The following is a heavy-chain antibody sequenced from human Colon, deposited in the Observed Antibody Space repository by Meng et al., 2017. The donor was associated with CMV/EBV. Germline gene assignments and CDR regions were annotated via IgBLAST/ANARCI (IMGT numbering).Heavy chain of an antibody. V-gene: IGHV3-9*01. Sequence: GGSLRLSCTTSGFNFDDYAMHWVRQVPGEGLEWVAGIGWNSNSISYGDSARGRFTISRDNAKNTLYLQMNSLRAEDTAVYYCAREADGYCSSTSCYHDNWFDPGAREPWSPSPQ. D-gene: IGHD2-2*01. CDR2: IGWNSNSI. CDR1: GFNFDDYA. J-gene: IGHJ5*02. CDR3: AREADGYCSSTSCYHDNWFDP.